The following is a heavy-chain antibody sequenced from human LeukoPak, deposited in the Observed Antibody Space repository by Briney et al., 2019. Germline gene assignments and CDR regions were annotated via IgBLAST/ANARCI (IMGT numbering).Heavy chain of an antibody. J-gene: IGHJ4*02. CDR2: INSDGSDA. V-gene: IGHV3-74*01. CDR3: AREFYLHSDNYDSGN. D-gene: IGHD3-16*01. Sequence: PGGSLRLSCAASGFTFSTYWMHWVRQAPGKGLVWVSRINSDGSDASYADSVKGRFTISRDNAKNTLYPQMNSLRAEDTAVYYCAREFYLHSDNYDSGNWGQGTLATVSS. CDR1: GFTFSTYW.